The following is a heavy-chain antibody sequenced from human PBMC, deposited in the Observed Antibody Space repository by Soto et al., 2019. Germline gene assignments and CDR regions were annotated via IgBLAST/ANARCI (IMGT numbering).Heavy chain of an antibody. CDR2: ISFHGTDI. CDR3: ARGDRNVDY. V-gene: IGHV3-30*03. Sequence: QVQLVESGGGVVQPGRSLRLSCVASGFPLSSFGIHWVRQAPGKGLEWVAFISFHGTDIYYTDSVKGRFTISKDNSKNTLYLEMNSLRPEDPAVYYCARGDRNVDYWGRGTLLTVSP. CDR1: GFPLSSFG. J-gene: IGHJ4*02.